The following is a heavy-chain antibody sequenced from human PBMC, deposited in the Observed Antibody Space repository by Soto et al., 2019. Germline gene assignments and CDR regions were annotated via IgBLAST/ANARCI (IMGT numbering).Heavy chain of an antibody. CDR3: ARYFFDSSGYFDY. D-gene: IGHD2-15*01. V-gene: IGHV1-3*01. CDR2: INADNPNT. CDR1: GYTLTAYA. Sequence: VQLVQSGAEVRKPGASVKISCKTSGYTLTAYAMHWVRQAPGHSLESMGWINADNPNTKVSEKFQGRVTITRDTVANAVYMELSSLTSEDTAVYFCARYFFDSSGYFDYWGQGTPVTVSS. J-gene: IGHJ4*02.